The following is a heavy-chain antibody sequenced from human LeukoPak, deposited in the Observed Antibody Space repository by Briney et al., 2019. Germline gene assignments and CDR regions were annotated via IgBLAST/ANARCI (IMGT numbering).Heavy chain of an antibody. CDR2: ISGSGGST. CDR1: GFTFSSYA. J-gene: IGHJ4*02. D-gene: IGHD3-3*01. V-gene: IGHV3-23*01. Sequence: PGGSLRLSCAASGFTFSSYAMSWVRQAPGKGLEWVSAISGSGGSTYYADSVKGRFTISRDNSKNTLYLQMNSLRDEDTAMYYCAKVSPISPSGYLDYWGQGTPVTVSS. CDR3: AKVSPISPSGYLDY.